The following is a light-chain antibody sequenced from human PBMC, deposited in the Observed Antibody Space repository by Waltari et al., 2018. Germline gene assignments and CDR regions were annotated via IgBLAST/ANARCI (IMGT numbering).Light chain of an antibody. CDR1: QSIGSW. Sequence: DIQMTQSPSSLSAAVGDKVTITCRASQSIGSWLDWYQQKPGQAPRLLIYKTSSLHTGVPSRVSGSGSGTDFTLTINRLQPEDFARYFCLQYNITQWTFGQGTTVEVK. V-gene: IGKV1-5*03. CDR2: KTS. J-gene: IGKJ1*01. CDR3: LQYNITQWT.